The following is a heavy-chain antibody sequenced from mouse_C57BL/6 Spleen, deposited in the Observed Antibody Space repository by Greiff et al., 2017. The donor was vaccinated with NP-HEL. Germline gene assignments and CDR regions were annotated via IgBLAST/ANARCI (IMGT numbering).Heavy chain of an antibody. CDR2: IYPETGGT. D-gene: IGHD1-1*01. J-gene: IGHJ4*01. CDR1: GYTFTDYE. Sequence: QVQLQQSGAELVRPGASVTLSCKASGYTFTDYEMHWVKQTPVHGLEWIGAIYPETGGTSYNQKFTGKAILTADKSSRTAYMERRSLTSEDSAVDYCTGPTDYAMDYWGQGISVTVSS. V-gene: IGHV1-15*01. CDR3: TGPTDYAMDY.